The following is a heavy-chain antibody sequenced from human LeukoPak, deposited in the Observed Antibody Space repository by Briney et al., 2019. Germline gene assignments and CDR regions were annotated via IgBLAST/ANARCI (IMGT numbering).Heavy chain of an antibody. J-gene: IGHJ4*02. V-gene: IGHV3-30*18. Sequence: GGSLRLSCAASGFTFSSYGMHWVRQAPGKGLEWVAVISYDGSNKYYADSVKGRFTISRDNSKNTLYLQMNSLRAEDMAVYYCAKGRYDYSNYLDYWGQGTLVTVSS. CDR2: ISYDGSNK. CDR3: AKGRYDYSNYLDY. CDR1: GFTFSSYG. D-gene: IGHD4-11*01.